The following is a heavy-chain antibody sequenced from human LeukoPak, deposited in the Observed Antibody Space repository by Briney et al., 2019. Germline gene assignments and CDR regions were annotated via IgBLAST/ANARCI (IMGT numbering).Heavy chain of an antibody. Sequence: GASVKVSCKASGYTFTSYDINWVRQATGQGLEWMGWMNPNSGNTGYAQKFQGRVTMTRNTSISTAYMELSSLRSEDTAVYYCAKDRRYEAATSNFDYWGQGTLVTVSS. CDR1: GYTFTSYD. D-gene: IGHD6-13*01. V-gene: IGHV1-8*01. J-gene: IGHJ4*02. CDR2: MNPNSGNT. CDR3: AKDRRYEAATSNFDY.